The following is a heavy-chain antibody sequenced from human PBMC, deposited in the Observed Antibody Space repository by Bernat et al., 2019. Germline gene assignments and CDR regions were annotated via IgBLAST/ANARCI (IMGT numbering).Heavy chain of an antibody. V-gene: IGHV3-43*02. D-gene: IGHD7-27*01. CDR2: ISHDSSAT. CDR3: VRDNTNWAFDY. Sequence: EVQLVESGGGVIQPGGSLRLSCAPSGFIFHAYVMHWVRQAPGMGLEWVSWISHDSSATSYADSVKGRFTISRDNSKNSLYLQMNSLRVEDTALYYCVRDNTNWAFDYWGRGTLVTVSS. CDR1: GFIFHAYV. J-gene: IGHJ4*02.